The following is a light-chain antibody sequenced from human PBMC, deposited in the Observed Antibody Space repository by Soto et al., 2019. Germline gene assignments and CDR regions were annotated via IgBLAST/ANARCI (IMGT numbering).Light chain of an antibody. CDR1: QSVSSN. J-gene: IGKJ3*01. CDR2: GAS. V-gene: IGKV3-15*01. CDR3: QQYDNWPFT. Sequence: EIVMTQSPATLSVSPGERATLSCRASQSVSSNLAWYQQKPGQAPRLLIYGASTRATGIPARFSGSGSGTDLTLTISTLHSEDFAVYYCQQYDNWPFTFGPGTKVDIK.